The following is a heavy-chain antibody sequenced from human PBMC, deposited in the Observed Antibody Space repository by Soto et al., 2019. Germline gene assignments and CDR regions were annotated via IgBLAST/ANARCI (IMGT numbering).Heavy chain of an antibody. CDR1: GYTFTGYA. CDR2: TNAGNGNT. CDR3: AKDRTAPGYYYDSSGYPVGLPGFDP. Sequence: ASVKVSCKASGYTFTGYAMHWVRQAPGQRLEWMGWTNAGNGNTKYSQKFQGRVTITRDTSASTAYMELSSLRAEDTAVYYCAKDRTAPGYYYDSSGYPVGLPGFDPWGKGTLVTVSS. D-gene: IGHD3-22*01. J-gene: IGHJ5*02. V-gene: IGHV1-3*01.